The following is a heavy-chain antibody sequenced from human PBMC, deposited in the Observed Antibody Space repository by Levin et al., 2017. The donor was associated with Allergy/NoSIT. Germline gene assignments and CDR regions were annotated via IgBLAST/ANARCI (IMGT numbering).Heavy chain of an antibody. J-gene: IGHJ4*02. CDR1: GYSFTSYW. Sequence: ASVKVSCKGSGYSFTSYWIGWVRQMPGKGLEWMGIIYPGDSDTRYSPSFQGQVTISADKSISTAYLQWSSLKASDTAMYYCARHGAYGSGSYGLDYWGQGTLVTVSS. D-gene: IGHD3-10*01. CDR3: ARHGAYGSGSYGLDY. V-gene: IGHV5-51*01. CDR2: IYPGDSDT.